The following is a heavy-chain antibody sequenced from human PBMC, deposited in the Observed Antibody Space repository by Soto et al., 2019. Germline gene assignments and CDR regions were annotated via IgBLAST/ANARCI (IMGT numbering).Heavy chain of an antibody. V-gene: IGHV1-69*01. CDR3: ARGITIFGVVITPLAYYYYGMDV. Sequence: QVQLVQSGAEVKKPGSSVKVSCKASGGTFSSYAISWVRQAPGQGLEWMGGIIPIFGTANYAQKFQGRVTITADDSTSTAYMELNSLRSEDTAVYYCARGITIFGVVITPLAYYYYGMDVWGQGTTVTVSS. CDR2: IIPIFGTA. D-gene: IGHD3-3*01. J-gene: IGHJ6*02. CDR1: GGTFSSYA.